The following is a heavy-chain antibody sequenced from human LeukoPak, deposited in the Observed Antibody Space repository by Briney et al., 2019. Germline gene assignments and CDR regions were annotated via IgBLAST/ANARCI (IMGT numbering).Heavy chain of an antibody. V-gene: IGHV4-34*01. CDR3: ARGLGSYDAFDI. D-gene: IGHD1-26*01. CDR1: GGSFSGYY. CDR2: INHSGST. Sequence: SSETLSLTCAVYGGSFSGYYWSWIRQPPGKGLEWIGEINHSGSTNYNPSPKSRVTISVDTSKNQFSLKLSSVTAADTAVYYCARGLGSYDAFDIRGQGTMVTVSS. J-gene: IGHJ3*02.